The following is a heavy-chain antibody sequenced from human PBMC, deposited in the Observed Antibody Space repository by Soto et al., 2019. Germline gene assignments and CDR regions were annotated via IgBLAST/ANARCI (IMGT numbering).Heavy chain of an antibody. V-gene: IGHV1-69*06. CDR3: AIDYYDILTGPYYFDY. CDR2: IIPIFGTA. CDR1: GGTFSSYA. J-gene: IGHJ4*02. D-gene: IGHD3-9*01. Sequence: QVQLVQSGAEVKKPGSSVKVSCKASGGTFSSYAISWVRQAPGQGLEWMGGIIPIFGTANYAQKFQGRVTITADKSPSTAYMELSSLRSEDTAVYYCAIDYYDILTGPYYFDYWGQGTLVTVSS.